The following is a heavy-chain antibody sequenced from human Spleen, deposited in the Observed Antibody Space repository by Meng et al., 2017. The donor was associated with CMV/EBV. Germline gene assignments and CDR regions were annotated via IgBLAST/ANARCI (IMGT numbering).Heavy chain of an antibody. CDR3: ITAGGS. CDR2: IKSNTDGGTA. J-gene: IGHJ5*02. V-gene: IGHV3-15*01. CDR1: GFTFSDYY. Sequence: GGSLRLSCAASGFTFSDYYMSWVRQAPGKGLEWVGRIKSNTDGGTADYAAPVKGRFNITREDSKNTLYLQMNSLKTEDTAVYYCITAGGSWGQGTLVTVSS.